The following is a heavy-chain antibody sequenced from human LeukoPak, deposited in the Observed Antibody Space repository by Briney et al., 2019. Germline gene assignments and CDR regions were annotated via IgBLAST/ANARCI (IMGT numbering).Heavy chain of an antibody. J-gene: IGHJ4*02. CDR2: IKEDGREK. Sequence: GGSLRLSCATSGFTFSSSWMSWVRQAPGKGLECVANIKEDGREKYYVDSVKGRFTISRDNAKNSLYLQMSSLRAEDTAVYYCARDRHSGYENFDYWGQGALVTVSS. V-gene: IGHV3-7*01. CDR1: GFTFSSSW. CDR3: ARDRHSGYENFDY. D-gene: IGHD5-12*01.